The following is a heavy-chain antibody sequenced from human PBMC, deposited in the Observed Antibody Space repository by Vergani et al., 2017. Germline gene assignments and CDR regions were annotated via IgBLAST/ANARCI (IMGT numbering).Heavy chain of an antibody. CDR1: GFTFSSYS. J-gene: IGHJ4*02. V-gene: IGHV3-33*08. CDR3: ARVGIYGDYGFDY. Sequence: VQLVESGGGLVQPGGSLRLSCAASGFTFSSYSMNWVRQAPGKGLEWVAVIWYDGSNKYYADSVKGRFTISRDNSKNTLYLQMNSLRAEDTAVYYCARVGIYGDYGFDYWGQGTLVTVSS. D-gene: IGHD4-17*01. CDR2: IWYDGSNK.